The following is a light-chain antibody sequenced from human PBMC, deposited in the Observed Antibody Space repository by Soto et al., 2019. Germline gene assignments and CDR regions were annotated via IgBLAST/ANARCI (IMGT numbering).Light chain of an antibody. CDR1: QGISSY. V-gene: IGKV1-9*01. CDR3: QQLNSFPLT. CDR2: AAS. J-gene: IGKJ4*01. Sequence: DIQLTQSPLFLSVSVGDRVTITCRASQGISSYLAWYQQKSGKAPKLLIYAASTLQSGVPSRFSGSGSGTEFTLTISSLQPEDFATYYCQQLNSFPLTFSGGTKVEIK.